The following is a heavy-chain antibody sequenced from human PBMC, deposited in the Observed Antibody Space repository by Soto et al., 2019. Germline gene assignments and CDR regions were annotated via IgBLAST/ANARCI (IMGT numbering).Heavy chain of an antibody. CDR1: GGSFNSFA. CDR3: ARLESTYFDSSGYYWFDP. CDR2: IIPFFNTT. V-gene: IGHV1-69*01. J-gene: IGHJ5*02. Sequence: QVQLVQSGAEVKKPGSSVKVSCKASGGSFNSFAVSWVRQVPGQGLEWMGGIIPFFNTTSYAQRCQGRVTITTDESTSTAYMKLRRLRSQDTAVYYCARLESTYFDSSGYYWFDPWGQGTLVTVSS. D-gene: IGHD3-22*01.